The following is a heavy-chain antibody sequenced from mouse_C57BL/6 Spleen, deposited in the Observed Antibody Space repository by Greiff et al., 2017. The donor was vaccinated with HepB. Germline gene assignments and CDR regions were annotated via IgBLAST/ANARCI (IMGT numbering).Heavy chain of an antibody. CDR1: GFTFSSYA. J-gene: IGHJ4*01. D-gene: IGHD1-1*01. Sequence: EVQGVESGEGLVKPGGSLKLSCAASGFTFSSYAMSWVRQTPEKRLEWVAYISSGGDYIYYADTVKGRFTISRDNARNTLYLQMSSLKSEDTAMYYCTRDRFITTVVADYAMDYWGQGTSVTVSS. V-gene: IGHV5-9-1*02. CDR3: TRDRFITTVVADYAMDY. CDR2: ISSGGDYI.